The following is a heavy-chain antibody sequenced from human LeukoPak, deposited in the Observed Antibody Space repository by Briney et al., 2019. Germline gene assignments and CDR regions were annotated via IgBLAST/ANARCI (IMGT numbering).Heavy chain of an antibody. CDR2: ISRSSGST. D-gene: IGHD3-10*01. V-gene: IGHV3-23*01. Sequence: GGSLRLSCAASGFTFSNYGMSWVRQAPGKGLEWVSGISRSSGSTYYADSVKGRFTISRDNSKNTLYLEMNSLKAEDTALYYCAKDCYGSGSPRWFDPWGQGTLVTASS. J-gene: IGHJ5*02. CDR1: GFTFSNYG. CDR3: AKDCYGSGSPRWFDP.